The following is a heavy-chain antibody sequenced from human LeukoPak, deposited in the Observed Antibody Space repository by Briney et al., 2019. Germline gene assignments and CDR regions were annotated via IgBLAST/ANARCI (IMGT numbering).Heavy chain of an antibody. CDR1: GFTFSDYY. Sequence: GGSLRLSCAAPGFTFSDYYMSWIRQAPGKGLEWVSYITSSGSTIYYADSVKGRFTISRDNAKKSLFLQMNSLRAEDTAVYYCARDASYGGSWWGQGTLVTVSS. CDR2: ITSSGSTI. V-gene: IGHV3-11*04. CDR3: ARDASYGGSW. D-gene: IGHD5-18*01. J-gene: IGHJ4*02.